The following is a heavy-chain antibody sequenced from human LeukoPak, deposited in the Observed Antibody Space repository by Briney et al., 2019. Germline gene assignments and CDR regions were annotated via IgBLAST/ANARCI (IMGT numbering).Heavy chain of an antibody. J-gene: IGHJ6*03. CDR1: GFTFSSYS. Sequence: GGPLRLSCAASGFTFSSYSMNWVRQAPGKGLEWVSSISSSSSYIYYADSVKGRFTISRDNAKNSLYLQMNSLRAEDTAVYYCARGRVSYYYMDVWGKGTTVTVSS. V-gene: IGHV3-21*01. D-gene: IGHD6-13*01. CDR2: ISSSSSYI. CDR3: ARGRVSYYYMDV.